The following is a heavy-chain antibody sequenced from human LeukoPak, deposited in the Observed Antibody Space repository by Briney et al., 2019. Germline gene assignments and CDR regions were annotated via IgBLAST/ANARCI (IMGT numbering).Heavy chain of an antibody. J-gene: IGHJ3*02. CDR1: GYSFTSYW. D-gene: IGHD1-26*01. CDR3: ARPCCGRFSAFDI. CDR2: IHPGDSDT. Sequence: PGESLKISCKGSGYSFTSYWMGWVRQMPGRGLEWMGIIHPGDSDTRYSPSFQGQVTISADKSISTAYLQWSSLKASDTAMYYCARPCCGRFSAFDIWGQGTMVTVSS. V-gene: IGHV5-51*01.